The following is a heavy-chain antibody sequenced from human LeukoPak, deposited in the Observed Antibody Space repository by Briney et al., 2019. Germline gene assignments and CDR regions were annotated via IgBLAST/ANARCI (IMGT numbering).Heavy chain of an antibody. CDR3: ARVRGGRSWYYYGMDV. Sequence: TGGSLRLSCAASGFTFSGYSLNWVRQAPGKGLEWISYISTAGTTVYYADSVKGRFAISRDNAKNSLYLQMNSLRVEDTAVYYCARVRGGRSWYYYGMDVWGRGTTVTVSS. J-gene: IGHJ6*02. D-gene: IGHD3-16*01. CDR1: GFTFSGYS. CDR2: ISTAGTTV. V-gene: IGHV3-48*04.